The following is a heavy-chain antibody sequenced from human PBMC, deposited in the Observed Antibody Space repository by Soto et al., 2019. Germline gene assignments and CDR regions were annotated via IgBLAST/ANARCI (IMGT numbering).Heavy chain of an antibody. CDR2: IYWDDDK. Sequence: ESGPTLVNPTQTLTLTCTFSGFSLSTSGVGVGWIRQPPGKALEWLALIYWDDDKRYSPSLKSRLTITKDTSKNQVVLTMTNMDPVDTATYYCAHIPLLLRYCSGGSCYSYFQHWGQGTLVTVSS. J-gene: IGHJ1*01. D-gene: IGHD2-15*01. V-gene: IGHV2-5*02. CDR1: GFSLSTSGVG. CDR3: AHIPLLLRYCSGGSCYSYFQH.